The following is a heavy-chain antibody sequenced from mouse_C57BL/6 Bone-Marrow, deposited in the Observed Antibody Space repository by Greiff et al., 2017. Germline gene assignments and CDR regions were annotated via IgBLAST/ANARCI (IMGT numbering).Heavy chain of an antibody. CDR1: GFTFSSYG. Sequence: EVHLVESGGDLVKPGGSLKLSCAASGFTFSSYGMSWVRQTPDKRLEWVATISSGGSYTYYPDSVKGRFTISRDNAKNTLYLQMSSLKSEDTAMYYCARPLYYYGSFWFAYWGQGTLVTVSA. J-gene: IGHJ3*01. D-gene: IGHD1-1*01. V-gene: IGHV5-6*01. CDR3: ARPLYYYGSFWFAY. CDR2: ISSGGSYT.